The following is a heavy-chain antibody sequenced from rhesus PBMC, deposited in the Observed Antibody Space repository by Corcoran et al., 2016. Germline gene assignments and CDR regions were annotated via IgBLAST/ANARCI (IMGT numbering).Heavy chain of an antibody. CDR3: ARGQYRRRNAFDF. Sequence: QVQLQESGPGLVKPSETLSLTCAVSGDSISSANWWSWIGKPPGKGLEWIGYFRGRSPISEYKPSLRSRVTSSTDTSKNQFSLKLNSVTAADTAMYFCARGQYRRRNAFDFWGQGLRVSVSS. D-gene: IGHD5-36*01. CDR2: FRGRSPIS. V-gene: IGHV4-65*01. CDR1: GDSISSANW. J-gene: IGHJ3*01.